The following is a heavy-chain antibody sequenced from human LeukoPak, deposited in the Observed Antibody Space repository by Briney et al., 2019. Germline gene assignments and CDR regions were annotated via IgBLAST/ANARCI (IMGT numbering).Heavy chain of an antibody. D-gene: IGHD2-21*02. Sequence: GGSLRLSCAASGFTFSDYYMSWIRQAPGKGLEWVSAISGSGGSTYYADSVKGRFTISRDNSKNTLYLQMNSLRAEDTAVYYCAKEGPCGGDCYAGFDYWGQGTLVTVSS. CDR3: AKEGPCGGDCYAGFDY. V-gene: IGHV3-23*01. J-gene: IGHJ4*02. CDR2: ISGSGGST. CDR1: GFTFSDYY.